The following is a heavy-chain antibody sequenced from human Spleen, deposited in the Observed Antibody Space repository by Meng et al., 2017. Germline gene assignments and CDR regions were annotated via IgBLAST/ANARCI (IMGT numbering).Heavy chain of an antibody. CDR2: IYHSGST. CDR3: ARGIRFLEWLGWFDP. Sequence: QLQDSGPGLVKPSETPSLTCTGSGGSVSSGSYYWSWIRQPPGKGLEWIRYIYHSGSTNYNPSLKSRVTISVDTSKNQFSLRLSSVTAADTAVYYCARGIRFLEWLGWFDPWGQGTLVTVSS. CDR1: GGSVSSGSYY. J-gene: IGHJ5*02. V-gene: IGHV4-61*01. D-gene: IGHD3-3*01.